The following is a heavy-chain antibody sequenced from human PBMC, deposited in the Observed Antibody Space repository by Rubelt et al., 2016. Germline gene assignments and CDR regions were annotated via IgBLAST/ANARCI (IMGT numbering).Heavy chain of an antibody. V-gene: IGHV4-59*12. CDR3: ARGNVVGILDGFEI. J-gene: IGHJ3*02. D-gene: IGHD3-16*01. Sequence: QVQLQQWGAGLVKPSETLSLTCAVSGGSISTYYWSWIRQPPGKGLEWIGYIYYSGGTNSNPSLKSRVTISVDTSKNQFSLKLSSVTAADTAVYYGARGNVVGILDGFEIWGQGTTVTVSS. CDR1: GGSISTYY. CDR2: IYYSGGT.